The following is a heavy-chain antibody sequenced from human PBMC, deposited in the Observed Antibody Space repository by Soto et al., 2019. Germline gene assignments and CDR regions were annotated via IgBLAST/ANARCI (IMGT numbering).Heavy chain of an antibody. CDR2: INAGNGNT. D-gene: IGHD1-7*01. Sequence: GASVKVSCKVSGYTLTELSMHWVRQAPGQRLEWMGWINAGNGNTKYSQKFQGRVTITRDTSASTAYMELSSLRSEDTAVYYCAREHNWNFAFDYWGQGTLVTVSS. CDR3: AREHNWNFAFDY. CDR1: GYTLTELS. J-gene: IGHJ4*02. V-gene: IGHV1-3*01.